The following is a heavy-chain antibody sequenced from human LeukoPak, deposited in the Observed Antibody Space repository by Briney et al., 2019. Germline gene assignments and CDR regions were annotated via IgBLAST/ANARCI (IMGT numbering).Heavy chain of an antibody. CDR3: AGSLWFGERYFDY. CDR2: ISYDGSNK. CDR1: GFTFSSYA. J-gene: IGHJ4*02. Sequence: PGRSLRLSCAASGFTFSSYAMHWVRQAPGKGLEWVAVISYDGSNKYYADSVKGRFTISRDNSKNTLYLQMNSLRAEDTAVYYCAGSLWFGERYFDYWGQGTLVTVSS. D-gene: IGHD3-10*01. V-gene: IGHV3-30-3*01.